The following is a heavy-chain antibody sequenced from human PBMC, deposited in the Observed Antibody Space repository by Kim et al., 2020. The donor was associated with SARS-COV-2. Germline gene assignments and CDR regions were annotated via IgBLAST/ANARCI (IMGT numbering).Heavy chain of an antibody. CDR2: INTNTGTP. J-gene: IGHJ4*02. V-gene: IGHV7-4-1*02. D-gene: IGHD3-10*01. CDR3: ATEFITIGHQFDDY. CDR1: GYIFTKYT. Sequence: ASVKVSCKASGYIFTKYTMNWVRQAPGQGLEWLGWINTNTGTPTYAQGITGRFAFSLDTSVSTAYLRISGLKSEDTAMYYCATEFITIGHQFDDYWGQGTLVTVSS.